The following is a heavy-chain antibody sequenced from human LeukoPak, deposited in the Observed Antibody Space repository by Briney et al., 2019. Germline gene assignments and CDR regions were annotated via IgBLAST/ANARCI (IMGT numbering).Heavy chain of an antibody. Sequence: PGRSLRLSCAASGFTFSSYGMHWVRQAPGKGLEWVAVIWYDGSNKYHADSVKGRFTISRDNSKNTLYLQMNSLRAEDTAVYYCARAYCSGGSCYSDFDYWGQGTLVTVSS. V-gene: IGHV3-33*01. CDR1: GFTFSSYG. D-gene: IGHD2-15*01. J-gene: IGHJ4*02. CDR2: IWYDGSNK. CDR3: ARAYCSGGSCYSDFDY.